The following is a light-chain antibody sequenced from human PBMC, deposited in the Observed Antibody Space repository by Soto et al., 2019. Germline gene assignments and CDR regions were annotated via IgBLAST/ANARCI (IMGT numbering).Light chain of an antibody. J-gene: IGLJ1*01. V-gene: IGLV2-14*01. CDR2: DVS. CDR3: SSYTCSSTPYV. CDR1: SSDVGGYNY. Sequence: QSALTQPASVSGSPGQSITISCTGTSSDVGGYNYVSWYQQHPGKAPKLMIYDVSNRPSGVSNRFSGSKSGNTASLTISGFQAEDEADYYCSSYTCSSTPYVFVTGTKLTVL.